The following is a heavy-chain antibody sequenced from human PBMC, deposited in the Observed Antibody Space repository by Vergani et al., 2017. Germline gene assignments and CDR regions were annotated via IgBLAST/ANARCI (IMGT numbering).Heavy chain of an antibody. D-gene: IGHD1-26*01. CDR1: GFTFSSYA. J-gene: IGHJ4*02. CDR3: VKDLLDNSGSYRLTPPGY. V-gene: IGHV3-64D*06. CDR2: ISSNGGST. Sequence: EVQLVESGGGLVQPGGSLRLSCSASGFTFSSYAMHWVRQAPGKGLEYVSAISSNGGSTYYADSVKGRFTISRDNYKNTLYLQMSSLRAEDTAVYYCVKDLLDNSGSYRLTPPGYWGQGTLVTVSS.